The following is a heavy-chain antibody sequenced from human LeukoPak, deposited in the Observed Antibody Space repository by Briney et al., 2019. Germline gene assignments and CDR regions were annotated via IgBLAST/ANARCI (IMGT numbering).Heavy chain of an antibody. D-gene: IGHD4-23*01. V-gene: IGHV1-46*01. Sequence: ASVRVSCKPSGYTFTNSFIHWVRQAPGQGLEWMGIINPSGGSTTFSPKFQGRITLTSDTSTNTVYLDLSSLRSEDTAVYYCARDGDYHGNSVLFDYWGQGTQVTVSS. CDR1: GYTFTNSF. CDR2: INPSGGST. J-gene: IGHJ4*02. CDR3: ARDGDYHGNSVLFDY.